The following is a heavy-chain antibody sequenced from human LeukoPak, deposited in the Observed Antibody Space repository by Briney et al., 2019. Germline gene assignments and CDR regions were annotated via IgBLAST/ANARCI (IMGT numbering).Heavy chain of an antibody. CDR1: GLTFSSYS. Sequence: GGSLRLSCAASGLTFSSYSMNWVRQAPGKGLEWVSYISSSSSTIYYADSVKGRFTISRDNAKNSLYLQMNSLRAEDTAVYYCARHQYYYDSSGYYENYYFDYWGQGTLVTVSS. J-gene: IGHJ4*02. CDR2: ISSSSSTI. V-gene: IGHV3-48*04. D-gene: IGHD3-22*01. CDR3: ARHQYYYDSSGYYENYYFDY.